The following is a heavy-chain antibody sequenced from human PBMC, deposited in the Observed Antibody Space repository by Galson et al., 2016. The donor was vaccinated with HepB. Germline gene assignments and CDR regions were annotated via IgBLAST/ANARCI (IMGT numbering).Heavy chain of an antibody. V-gene: IGHV1-2*07. J-gene: IGHJ6*02. CDR1: GXXFTXXX. Sequence: SVXXSCKASGXXFTXXXMHXXXQAXXQGLXWMGWINANTGATNYPHXFKGRVTMTRDTSISTAYMELSRLRSDDTAVYYCARGGYCRSETCPYSNPAYGMDVWGRXTTVTVSS. CDR2: INANTGAT. CDR3: ARGGYCRSETCPYSNPAYGMDV. D-gene: IGHD2-2*01.